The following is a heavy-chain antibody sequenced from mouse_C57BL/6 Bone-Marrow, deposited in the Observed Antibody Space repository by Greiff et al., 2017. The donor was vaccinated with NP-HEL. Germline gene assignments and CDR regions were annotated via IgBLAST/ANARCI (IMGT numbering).Heavy chain of an antibody. J-gene: IGHJ3*01. CDR2: IDPSDSYT. CDR3: ARGAYGSY. D-gene: IGHD1-1*01. V-gene: IGHV1-69*01. CDR1: GYTFTSYW. Sequence: QVQLQQPGAELVMPGASVKLSCKASGYTFTSYWMHWVKQRPGQGLEWIGEIDPSDSYTNYNQKFKGKSTLTVDKSSSTAYMQLSSLTSEDSAFYYCARGAYGSYWGQGTLVTVSA.